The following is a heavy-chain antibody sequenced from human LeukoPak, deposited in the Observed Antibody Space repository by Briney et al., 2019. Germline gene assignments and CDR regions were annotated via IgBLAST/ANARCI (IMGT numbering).Heavy chain of an antibody. CDR3: VRVGHTSGWDFDY. V-gene: IGHV1-2*02. D-gene: IGHD6-19*01. J-gene: IGHJ4*02. CDR2: INPNSGGT. Sequence: ASVKVSCKASGYTFTGHYIHWVRQAPGQGLEWMGFINPNSGGTNYAQKFQGRVTMTRDTSVSTAYIELSRLTSDDTAVYYCVRVGHTSGWDFDYWGQGTLVTVS. CDR1: GYTFTGHY.